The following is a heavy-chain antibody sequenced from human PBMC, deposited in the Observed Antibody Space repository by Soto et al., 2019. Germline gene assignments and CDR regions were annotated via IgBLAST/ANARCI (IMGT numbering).Heavy chain of an antibody. V-gene: IGHV1-18*01. CDR2: ISGSSGST. J-gene: IGHJ4*02. D-gene: IGHD3-10*01. Sequence: QVQLEQSGAEVKKPGASVKVSCKTSGYTFTNYGVSWVRQAPGQGLEWMAWISGSSGSTYYAQNFQGRLTVTTDTSTDTASTELRSLRSDDSAIYYCARGNYFGSGTFDFWGQGTPVTVSS. CDR3: ARGNYFGSGTFDF. CDR1: GYTFTNYG.